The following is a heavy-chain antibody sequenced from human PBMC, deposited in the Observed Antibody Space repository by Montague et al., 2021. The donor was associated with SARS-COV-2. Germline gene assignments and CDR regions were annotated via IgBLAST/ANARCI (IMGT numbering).Heavy chain of an antibody. J-gene: IGHJ4*02. V-gene: IGHV4-61*01. Sequence: SETLSLTCTVSGGSVISDTYFWSWIRQPPGKGLEWIAYIYYSDTTNNNPSFWSRVSMSSDRSKNQFSLQLTSVTPADTAVYYCARSAILLSGFYNHPFEYWGQGILVTVSS. CDR3: ARSAILLSGFYNHPFEY. D-gene: IGHD3-9*01. CDR2: IYYSDTT. CDR1: GGSVISDTYF.